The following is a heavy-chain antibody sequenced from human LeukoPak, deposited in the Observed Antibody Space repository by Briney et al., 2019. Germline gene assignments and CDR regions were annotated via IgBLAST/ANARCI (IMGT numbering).Heavy chain of an antibody. D-gene: IGHD5-12*01. CDR3: TYSGYDYQELFDY. J-gene: IGHJ4*02. CDR1: GFTFGDYA. V-gene: IGHV3-49*04. CDR2: IRSKAYGGTT. Sequence: GGSLRLSCTASGFTFGDYAMSWVRQAPGKGLGWVGFIRSKAYGGTTEYAASVKGRFTISRDDSKSIAYLQMNSLKTEDTAVYYCTYSGYDYQELFDYWGQGTLVTVSS.